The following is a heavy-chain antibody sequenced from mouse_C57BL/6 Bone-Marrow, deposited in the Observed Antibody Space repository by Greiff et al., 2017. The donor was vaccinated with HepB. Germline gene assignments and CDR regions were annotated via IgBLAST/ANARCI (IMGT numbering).Heavy chain of an antibody. V-gene: IGHV1-81*01. Sequence: QVQLKESGAELARPGASVKLSCKASGYTFTSYGISWVKQRTGQGLEWIGEIYPRSGNTYYNEKFKGKATLTADKSSSTAYMELRSLTSEDSAVYFCARFYYGSSWDWYFDVWGTGTTVTVSS. CDR1: GYTFTSYG. CDR3: ARFYYGSSWDWYFDV. CDR2: IYPRSGNT. D-gene: IGHD1-1*01. J-gene: IGHJ1*03.